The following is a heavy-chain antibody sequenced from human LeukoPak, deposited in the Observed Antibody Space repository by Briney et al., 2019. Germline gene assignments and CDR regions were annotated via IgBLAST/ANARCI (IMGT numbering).Heavy chain of an antibody. Sequence: GGTLRLSCAASGFXFSSYGMHWVRQAPGKGLEWVAVIWYDGSNKYYADSVKGRFTISRDNSKNTLYLQMNSLRAEDTAVYYCARFGSDIAAAGTDDAFDIWGQGTMVTVSS. V-gene: IGHV3-33*01. D-gene: IGHD6-13*01. CDR3: ARFGSDIAAAGTDDAFDI. J-gene: IGHJ3*02. CDR2: IWYDGSNK. CDR1: GFXFSSYG.